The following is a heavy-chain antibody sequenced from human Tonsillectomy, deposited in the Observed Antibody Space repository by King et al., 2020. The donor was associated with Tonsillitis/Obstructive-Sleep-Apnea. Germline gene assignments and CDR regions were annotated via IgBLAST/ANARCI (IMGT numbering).Heavy chain of an antibody. J-gene: IGHJ6*03. CDR2: ISWNSGSI. Sequence: VQLVESGGGLVQPGRSLRLSCAASGFTFDDYAMHWVRQAPGKGLEWVSGISWNSGSIGYADSVKGRFTISRDNAKNSLYLQMNSLRAEETALYYCAKELSSQWLDQYYMDVWGKGTTVTVSS. V-gene: IGHV3-9*01. CDR3: AKELSSQWLDQYYMDV. CDR1: GFTFDDYA. D-gene: IGHD6-19*01.